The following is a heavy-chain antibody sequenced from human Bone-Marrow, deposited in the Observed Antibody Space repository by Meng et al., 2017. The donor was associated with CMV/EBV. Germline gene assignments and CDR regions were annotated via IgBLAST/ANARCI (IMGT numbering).Heavy chain of an antibody. D-gene: IGHD3-3*01. CDR1: GGSISSSNW. CDR3: ARDKGLRFLEWSSAGMDV. J-gene: IGHJ6*02. V-gene: IGHV4-4*02. CDR2: IYYSGST. Sequence: GSLRLSCAVSGGSISSSNWWSWVRQPPGKGLEWIGSIYYSGSTNYNPSLKSRVTISVDKSKNQFSLKLSSVTAADTAVYYCARDKGLRFLEWSSAGMDVWGQGTTVTVSS.